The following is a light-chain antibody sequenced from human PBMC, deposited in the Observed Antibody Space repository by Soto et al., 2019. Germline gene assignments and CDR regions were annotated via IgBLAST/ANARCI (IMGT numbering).Light chain of an antibody. CDR3: QQYGGSPRALS. CDR2: ATS. Sequence: EIVLTQSPDTLSLSPGESATLSCRDSQSVSSDFLAWYQQKIGQSPRLLIYATSRTATGIPDRFSGSGSGTDFTFTISSLEPEDFAVYYCQQYGGSPRALSFGGGTRVQIK. J-gene: IGKJ4*01. CDR1: QSVSSDF. V-gene: IGKV3-20*01.